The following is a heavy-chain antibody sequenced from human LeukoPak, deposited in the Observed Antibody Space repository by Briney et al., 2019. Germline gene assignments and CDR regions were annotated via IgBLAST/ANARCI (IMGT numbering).Heavy chain of an antibody. V-gene: IGHV3-23*01. CDR2: INGGGGST. CDR3: VKDGRRSPPC. D-gene: IGHD2-15*01. CDR1: GFTFSNYV. Sequence: GGSLRLSCAASGFTFSNYVMSWFRQAPGKGPEWVSGINGGGGSTFYAESVTGRFTISRDNSKNTLFLQMNTLRAGDTAVYYCVKDGRRSPPCWGQGTLVTVSS. J-gene: IGHJ4*02.